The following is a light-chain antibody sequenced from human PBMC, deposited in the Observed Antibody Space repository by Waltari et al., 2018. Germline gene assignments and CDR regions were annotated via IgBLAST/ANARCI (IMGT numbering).Light chain of an antibody. CDR2: GNS. CDR1: SSNIGSAYD. CDR3: QSYDRSLNGHVV. V-gene: IGLV1-40*01. J-gene: IGLJ2*01. Sequence: QSVLTQPPSVSGAPGQTVTSSCTGSSSNIGSAYDVPWYQQLPGTAPNLLIYGNSNRPSGVPDRFSGSKSGTSASLAITGLQAEDEADYYCQSYDRSLNGHVVFGGGTKVTVL.